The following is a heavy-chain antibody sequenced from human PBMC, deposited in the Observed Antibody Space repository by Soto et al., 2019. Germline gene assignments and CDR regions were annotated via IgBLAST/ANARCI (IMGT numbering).Heavy chain of an antibody. J-gene: IGHJ1*01. CDR1: GFTFSSYW. V-gene: IGHV3-74*01. CDR2: ISTAASST. Sequence: EVQLVESGGGLVQPGGSLRLSCAASGFTFSSYWMHWVRQAPGKGLVWVSSISTAASSTSYADPVKGRFTISRDNAKNTLYLQMNSGRAEDTTVYYCARMPNKNPQNWGQGTLVIVSP. CDR3: ARMPNKNPQN. D-gene: IGHD2-2*01.